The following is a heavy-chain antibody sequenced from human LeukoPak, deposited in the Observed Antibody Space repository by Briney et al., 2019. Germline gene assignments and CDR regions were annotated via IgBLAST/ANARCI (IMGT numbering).Heavy chain of an antibody. CDR3: ASGYDTN. CDR1: GGSFSGYY. CDR2: INHSGST. V-gene: IGHV4-34*01. J-gene: IGHJ4*02. D-gene: IGHD3-9*01. Sequence: PSETLSLTCAVYGGSFSGYYWSWIRQPPGKGLEWIGEINHSGSTNYNPSLKSRVTISVDTSKNQFSLKLSSVTAADTAVYYCASGYDTNWGQGTLVTVSS.